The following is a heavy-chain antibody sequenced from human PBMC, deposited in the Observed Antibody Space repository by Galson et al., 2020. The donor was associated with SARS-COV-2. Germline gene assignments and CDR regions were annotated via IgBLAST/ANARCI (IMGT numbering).Heavy chain of an antibody. V-gene: IGHV4-39*02. Sequence: SETLSLTCTASGVSISDSSYYWDWIRQSPGKGLEWIGSIYYSGSTNYNPSLESRVTISIDTSKNQFSLKVKSLTAADTAVYYCARGSGSYYYFHHWGQGTLVTVSS. D-gene: IGHD3-10*01. CDR2: IYYSGST. J-gene: IGHJ1*01. CDR3: ARGSGSYYYFHH. CDR1: GVSISDSSYY.